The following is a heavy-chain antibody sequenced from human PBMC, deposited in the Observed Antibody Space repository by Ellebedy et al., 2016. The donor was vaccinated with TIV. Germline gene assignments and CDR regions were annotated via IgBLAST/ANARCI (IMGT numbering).Heavy chain of an antibody. D-gene: IGHD3-10*01. J-gene: IGHJ4*02. CDR3: TALLWFGDLPSS. Sequence: GGSLRLXXAASGFTFSSYGMHWVRQAPGKGLEWVAVIWYDGSNKYYADSVKGRFTISRDNSKNTLYLQMNSLRAEDTAVYYCTALLWFGDLPSSWGQGTLVTVSS. CDR1: GFTFSSYG. CDR2: IWYDGSNK. V-gene: IGHV3-33*01.